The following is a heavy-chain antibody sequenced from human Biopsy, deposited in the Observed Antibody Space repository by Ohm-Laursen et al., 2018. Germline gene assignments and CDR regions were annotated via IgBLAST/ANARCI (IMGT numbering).Heavy chain of an antibody. J-gene: IGHJ6*02. CDR2: IYRTGTT. CDR1: GFSISSGFH. D-gene: IGHD3-22*01. V-gene: IGHV4-38-2*01. Sequence: GTLSLTCGVSGFSISSGFHWAWIRQPPGKGLERIGFIYRTGTTTYNPSFKSRVTISVDTSKNQFSLKVRSVTAADTAVYYCARGVDYYDPYHYYALDVWGQGTTVTVSS. CDR3: ARGVDYYDPYHYYALDV.